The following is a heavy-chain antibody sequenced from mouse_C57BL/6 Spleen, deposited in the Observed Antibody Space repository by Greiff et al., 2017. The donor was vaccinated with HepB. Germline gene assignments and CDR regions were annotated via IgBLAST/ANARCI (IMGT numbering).Heavy chain of an antibody. J-gene: IGHJ1*03. Sequence: EVQLVESEGGLVQPGSSMKLSCTASGFTFSDYYMAWVRQVPEKGLEWVANINYDGSSTYYLDSLKSRFIISRDNAKNILYLQMSSLKSEDTATYYCARYNWRYWYFDVWGTGTTVTVSS. CDR2: INYDGSST. D-gene: IGHD1-3*01. V-gene: IGHV5-16*01. CDR3: ARYNWRYWYFDV. CDR1: GFTFSDYY.